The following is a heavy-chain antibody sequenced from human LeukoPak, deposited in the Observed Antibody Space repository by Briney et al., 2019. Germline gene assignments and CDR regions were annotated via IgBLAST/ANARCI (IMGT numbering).Heavy chain of an antibody. CDR3: ASFHCSSTSCPPTDYYYYGMDV. D-gene: IGHD2-2*01. CDR1: GLTFSNYA. J-gene: IGHJ6*02. Sequence: GGSLRLSCAASGLTFSNYAMHWVRQAPGKGLEWVAVISYDGSNKYYADSVKGRFTISRDNSKNTLYLQMNSLRAEDTAVYYCASFHCSSTSCPPTDYYYYGMDVWGQGTTVTVSS. V-gene: IGHV3-30-3*01. CDR2: ISYDGSNK.